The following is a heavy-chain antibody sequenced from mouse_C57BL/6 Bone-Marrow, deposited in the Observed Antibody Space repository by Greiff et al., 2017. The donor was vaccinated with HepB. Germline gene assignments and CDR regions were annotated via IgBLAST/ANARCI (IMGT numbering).Heavy chain of an antibody. CDR3: AGTIYYDYDDWFAY. CDR1: GYTFTSYG. V-gene: IGHV1-81*01. CDR2: IYPRSGNT. J-gene: IGHJ3*01. D-gene: IGHD2-4*01. Sequence: VKVVESGAELARPGASVKLSCKASGYTFTSYGISWVKQRTGQGLEWIGEIYPRSGNTYYNEKFKGKATLTADKSSSTAYMELRSLTSEDSAVYFCAGTIYYDYDDWFAYWGQGTLVTVSA.